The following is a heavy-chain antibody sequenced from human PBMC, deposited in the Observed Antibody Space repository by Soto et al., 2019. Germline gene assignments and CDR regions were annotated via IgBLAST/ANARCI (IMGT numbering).Heavy chain of an antibody. CDR1: GYTFLNHD. Sequence: ASVKVSCKASGYTFLNHDINWVRQAPGQGLEWMGWMVPDSGRTGYAKKYQGRVTMTRNTSTSTAYMELNSLTNEDTAVYYCAKGSVGQELVLDYWGQGTLVTVSS. CDR2: MVPDSGRT. V-gene: IGHV1-8*01. J-gene: IGHJ4*02. CDR3: AKGSVGQELVLDY. D-gene: IGHD1-26*01.